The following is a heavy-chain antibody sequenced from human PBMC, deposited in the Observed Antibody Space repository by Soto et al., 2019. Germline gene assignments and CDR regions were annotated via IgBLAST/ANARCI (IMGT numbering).Heavy chain of an antibody. D-gene: IGHD6-6*01. Sequence: PGGSLRLSCAASGFTFSNAWMNWVRQAPGKGLEWVGRIKSKTDGGTTDYAAPVKGRFTISRDDSKNTLYLQMNSLKTEDTAVYYCTFLGPSIAARRRYYYGMDVWGQGTTVTVSS. J-gene: IGHJ6*02. CDR3: TFLGPSIAARRRYYYGMDV. CDR1: GFTFSNAW. V-gene: IGHV3-15*07. CDR2: IKSKTDGGTT.